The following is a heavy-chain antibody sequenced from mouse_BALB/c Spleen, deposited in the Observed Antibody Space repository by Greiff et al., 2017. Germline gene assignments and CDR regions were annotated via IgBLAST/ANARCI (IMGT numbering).Heavy chain of an antibody. CDR1: GYSITSDYA. V-gene: IGHV3-2*02. J-gene: IGHJ3*01. Sequence: VQLKESGPGLVKPSQSLSLTCTVTGYSITSDYAWNCLRQFPGNKLEWMGYISYSGSTSYKPSLKSRISITRDTSKNQFFLQLNSVTTEDTATYYCARNYYGSSRPWFDDWGEGTLVTVSA. CDR3: ARNYYGSSRPWFDD. D-gene: IGHD1-1*01. CDR2: ISYSGST.